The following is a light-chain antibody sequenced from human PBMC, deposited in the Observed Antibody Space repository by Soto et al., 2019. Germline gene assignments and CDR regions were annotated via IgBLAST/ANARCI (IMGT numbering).Light chain of an antibody. CDR1: SSDVGGYNL. CDR3: CSYAGPYTWV. CDR2: EDS. V-gene: IGLV2-23*01. Sequence: QLVLTQPASVSGSPGQSITIYCTGTSSDVGGYNLVSWYQHHPGKAPKVMIYEDSERPSGVSNRFSGSKSGNTASLTISGLQAEDEADYYCCSYAGPYTWVFGGGTKLTVL. J-gene: IGLJ3*02.